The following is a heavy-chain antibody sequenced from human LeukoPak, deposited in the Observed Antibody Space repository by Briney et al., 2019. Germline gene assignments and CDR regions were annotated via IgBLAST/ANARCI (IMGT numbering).Heavy chain of an antibody. CDR2: IYPGDSDT. CDR3: ARRVWDNYGHDY. J-gene: IGHJ4*02. D-gene: IGHD5-18*01. Sequence: GESLKISCKGSGYSFTNYWIGWVRQMPGKGLEWMGIIYPGDSDTRYIPSFQGEVTISADKSITTAYLQWSSLKASDTAMYYCARRVWDNYGHDYWGQGTLVTVSS. CDR1: GYSFTNYW. V-gene: IGHV5-51*01.